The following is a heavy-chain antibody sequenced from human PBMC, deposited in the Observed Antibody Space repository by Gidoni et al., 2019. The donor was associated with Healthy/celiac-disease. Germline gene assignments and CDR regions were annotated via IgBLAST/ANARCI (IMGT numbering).Heavy chain of an antibody. CDR2: INTYSGDT. J-gene: IGHJ5*02. V-gene: IGHV1-18*01. D-gene: IGHD6-19*01. CDR1: GYSFTSYG. CDR3: ARDRQWRFDP. Sequence: QVQLVQSGAEVKKPGASVRVSCKASGYSFTSYGISWVRQAPGQGREWMGWINTYSGDTNYAQKLQCRVTMTKDTSTSTAYMELRSLRSDDTAVFYCARDRQWRFDPWGQGTLVTVSS.